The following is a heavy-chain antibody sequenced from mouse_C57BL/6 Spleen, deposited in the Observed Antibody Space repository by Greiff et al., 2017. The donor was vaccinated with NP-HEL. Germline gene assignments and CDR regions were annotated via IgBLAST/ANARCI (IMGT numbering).Heavy chain of an antibody. J-gene: IGHJ3*01. V-gene: IGHV1-81*01. Sequence: VQLQQSGAELARPGASVKLSCKASGYTFTSYGISWVKQRTGQGLEWIGEIYPRSGNTYYNEKFKGKATLTADKSSSTAYMELRSLTSEDSAVYFCAGEGGNYPSFAYWGQGTLVTVSA. CDR2: IYPRSGNT. D-gene: IGHD2-1*01. CDR1: GYTFTSYG. CDR3: AGEGGNYPSFAY.